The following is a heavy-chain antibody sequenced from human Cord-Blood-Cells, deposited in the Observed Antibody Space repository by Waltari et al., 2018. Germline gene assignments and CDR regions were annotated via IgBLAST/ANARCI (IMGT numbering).Heavy chain of an antibody. V-gene: IGHV3-30-3*01. J-gene: IGHJ4*02. CDR1: GFTFSSYA. CDR3: ARDPRTWSELDY. CDR2: ISYDGSNK. D-gene: IGHD1-26*01. Sequence: QVQLVESGGGVVQPGRSLRLSCAASGFTFSSYAMHWVRQALGKGLEWVAVISYDGSNKYYADSVKGRFTISRDNSKNTLYLQMNSLRAEDTAVYYCARDPRTWSELDYWGQGTLVTVSS.